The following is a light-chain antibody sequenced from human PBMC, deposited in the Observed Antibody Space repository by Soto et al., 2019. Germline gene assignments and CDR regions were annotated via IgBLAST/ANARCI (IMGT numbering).Light chain of an antibody. CDR3: ATWDDSLNARGV. V-gene: IGLV1-44*01. Sequence: QSVLTQTPSASGTPGQTVTISCSGSRSNIGNNAVSWYQQFPGTAPKLCIYNNNQRPSGVPDRFSGSKSGTSASLAISGLQSEDEADYYCATWDDSLNARGVFGGGTKLTVL. CDR1: RSNIGNNA. CDR2: NNN. J-gene: IGLJ3*02.